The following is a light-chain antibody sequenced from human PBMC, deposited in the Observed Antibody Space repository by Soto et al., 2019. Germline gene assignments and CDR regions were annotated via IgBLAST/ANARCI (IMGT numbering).Light chain of an antibody. CDR3: QHRHN. J-gene: IGKJ3*01. V-gene: IGKV3-11*01. CDR2: DAS. CDR1: QSVSID. Sequence: EVVLTQSPATLSLSPGDRATLSCRASQSVSIDFAWYQQKPGKAPRLLTYDASNRATGIPARFSGSGSGTDFTLTISSLEPEDFAVYYCQHRHNFGPGTKVDIK.